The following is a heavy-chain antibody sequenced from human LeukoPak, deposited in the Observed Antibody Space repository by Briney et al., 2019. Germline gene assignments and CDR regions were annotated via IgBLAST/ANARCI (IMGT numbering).Heavy chain of an antibody. CDR1: GFTFSSYA. Sequence: GGSLRLSCAASGFTFSSYAMHWVRQAPGKGLEWVAVISYDGSNKYYADSVKGRFTISRDNSKNTLYLQMNSLRSEDTAVYYCASALPRHSSGYYYYYFDYWGQGTLVTVSS. D-gene: IGHD3-22*01. V-gene: IGHV3-30*04. J-gene: IGHJ4*02. CDR2: ISYDGSNK. CDR3: ASALPRHSSGYYYYYFDY.